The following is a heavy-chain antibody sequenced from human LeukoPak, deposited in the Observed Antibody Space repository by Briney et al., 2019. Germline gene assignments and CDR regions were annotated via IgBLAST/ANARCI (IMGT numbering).Heavy chain of an antibody. J-gene: IGHJ5*02. CDR3: AKDRISSSWYRGSFDP. CDR2: ISWNSGSI. V-gene: IGHV3-9*01. D-gene: IGHD6-13*01. CDR1: GFTFDDYA. Sequence: GGSLRLSCAASGFTFDDYAMHWVRQAPGKGLEWVSGISWNSGSIGYADSVKGRFTISRDNAKNSLYLQMNSLRAEDTAVYYCAKDRISSSWYRGSFDPWGQGTLVTVSS.